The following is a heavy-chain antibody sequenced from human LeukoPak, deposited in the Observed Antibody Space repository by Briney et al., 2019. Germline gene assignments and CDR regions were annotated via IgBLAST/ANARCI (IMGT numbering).Heavy chain of an antibody. CDR3: ARVSTSYYFDY. J-gene: IGHJ4*02. V-gene: IGHV3-48*03. Sequence: GGSLRLSCSTSGFTFNRFAMSWVRQAPGKGLEWVSYISSSGSTIYYADSVKGRFTISRDNAKNSLYLQMNSLRAEDTAVYYCARVSTSYYFDYWGQGTLVTVSS. CDR1: GFTFNRFA. D-gene: IGHD2-2*01. CDR2: ISSSGSTI.